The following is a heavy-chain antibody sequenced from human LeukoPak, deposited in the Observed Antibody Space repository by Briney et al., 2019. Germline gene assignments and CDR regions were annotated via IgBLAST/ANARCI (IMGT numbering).Heavy chain of an antibody. D-gene: IGHD1-26*01. V-gene: IGHV4-59*01. Sequence: SETLSLTCTVSGGSISSYYWSWIRQPPGKGLEWIGYIYYSGSTNYNPSLKSRVTISVDTSKNQFSLKLSSVTAADTAVYYCASGSGWSGSYHFDYWGQGTLVTVSS. J-gene: IGHJ4*02. CDR2: IYYSGST. CDR3: ASGSGWSGSYHFDY. CDR1: GGSISSYY.